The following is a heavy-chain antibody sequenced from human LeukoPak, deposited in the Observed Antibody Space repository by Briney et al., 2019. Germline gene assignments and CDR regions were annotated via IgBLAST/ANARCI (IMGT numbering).Heavy chain of an antibody. Sequence: PGGSLRLSCAASGFTFSSYSMNWVRQAPGKGLEWVSSISSSSSYIYYADSVKGRFTIPRDNAKNSLYLQMNSLRAEDTAVYYCARAYGSGSYCPNYWGQGTLVTVSS. V-gene: IGHV3-21*01. CDR3: ARAYGSGSYCPNY. D-gene: IGHD3-10*01. CDR1: GFTFSSYS. J-gene: IGHJ4*02. CDR2: ISSSSSYI.